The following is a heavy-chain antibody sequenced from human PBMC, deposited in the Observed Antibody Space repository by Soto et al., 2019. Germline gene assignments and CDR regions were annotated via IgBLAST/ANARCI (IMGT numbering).Heavy chain of an antibody. J-gene: IGHJ4*02. D-gene: IGHD3-22*01. V-gene: IGHV3-72*01. CDR1: GFTLNNHY. CDR3: VRATYFSDSSGYTRCLDY. CDR2: SRDKPQGYST. Sequence: GCSLRLSCAGSGFTLNNHYIDWVRQAPGKGLEWVGRSRDKPQGYSTAYAASVKGRFTTSRDESKNSAYLQMNSLKTEDTAVYYCVRATYFSDSSGYTRCLDYWGQGTLVTVSS.